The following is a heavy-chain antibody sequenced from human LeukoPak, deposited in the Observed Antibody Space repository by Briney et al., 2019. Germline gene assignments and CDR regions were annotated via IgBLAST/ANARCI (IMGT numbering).Heavy chain of an antibody. CDR1: GDSVSSNSAA. CDR2: TYYRSKWYN. CDR3: ARELWSRMSYYYGMDV. V-gene: IGHV6-1*01. J-gene: IGHJ6*04. Sequence: SQTLSLTCAISGDSVSSNSAAWNWIRQPPSRGLEWLGRTYYRSKWYNDYAVSVKSRITINPDTSKNQFSLQLNSVTPKDTAVYYCARELWSRMSYYYGMDVWGKGTTVTVSS. D-gene: IGHD5-18*01.